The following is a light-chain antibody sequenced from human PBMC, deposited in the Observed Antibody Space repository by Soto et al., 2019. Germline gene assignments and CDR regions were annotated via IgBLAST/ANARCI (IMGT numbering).Light chain of an antibody. CDR3: QQYNSQSWT. CDR1: QTITTSQ. CDR2: GAS. Sequence: EIVLTQSPGTLSLSPGERATLFCRASQTITTSQLAWYQQKPGQAPRVLIFGASNRATGIPDRFSGSGSGTDFTLTISRLEPEDFAIYYCQQYNSQSWTFGQGTKVELK. V-gene: IGKV3-20*01. J-gene: IGKJ1*01.